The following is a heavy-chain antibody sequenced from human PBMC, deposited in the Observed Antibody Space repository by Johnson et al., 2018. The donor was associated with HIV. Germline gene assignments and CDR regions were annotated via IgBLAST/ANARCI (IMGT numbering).Heavy chain of an antibody. J-gene: IGHJ3*01. V-gene: IGHV3-74*02. D-gene: IGHD2-8*01. CDR3: TTGSCIDGVCYAFDV. CDR2: INSDGSST. CDR1: RFTFSSYW. Sequence: EVQLVESGGGVVQPGRSLRLSCAASRFTFSSYWMHWVRQAPGKGLVWVSRINSDGSSTTYADSVKGRFTISRDNAKNTVYLQMNSLKAEDTAVYYCTTGSCIDGVCYAFDVWGQGTMVTVSS.